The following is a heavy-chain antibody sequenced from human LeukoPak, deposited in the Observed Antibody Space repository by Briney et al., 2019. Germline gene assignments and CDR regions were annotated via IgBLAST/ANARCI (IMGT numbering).Heavy chain of an antibody. CDR3: AKVGCSSTSCYMHAFDI. CDR1: GFTFSSYA. J-gene: IGHJ3*02. V-gene: IGHV3-23*01. Sequence: TGGSLRLSCAASGFTFSSYAMSWVRQPPGKGLEWVSAISGSGGSTYYADSVKGRFTISRDNSKNTLYLQMNSLRAEDTAVYYCAKVGCSSTSCYMHAFDIWGQGTMVTVSS. D-gene: IGHD2-2*02. CDR2: ISGSGGST.